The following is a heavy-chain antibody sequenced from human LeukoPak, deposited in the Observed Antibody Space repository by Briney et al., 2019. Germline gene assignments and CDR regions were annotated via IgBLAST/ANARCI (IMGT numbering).Heavy chain of an antibody. CDR1: GFTFSSYA. CDR3: AKAGDSSSSPLFLD. CDR2: ISGGGDST. Sequence: GSLRLSCAASGFTFSSYAMSWVRQAPGKGLEWVSAISGGGDSTYYADSVKGRFTISRDNSKNTLYLQMNSLRAEDTAVYYCAKAGDSSSSPLFLDWGQGTLVTVSS. D-gene: IGHD6-6*01. J-gene: IGHJ4*02. V-gene: IGHV3-23*01.